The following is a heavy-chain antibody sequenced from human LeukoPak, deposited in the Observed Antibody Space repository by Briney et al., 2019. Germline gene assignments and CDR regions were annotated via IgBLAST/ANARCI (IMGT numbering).Heavy chain of an antibody. J-gene: IGHJ3*02. Sequence: SVKVSCKASGFTFTSSAMQWVRQARGQRLEWIGWIVVGSGNTNYAQKFQERVTITRDMSTCTAYMELSSLRSEDTAVYYCAANFYYGGNSGSDAFDIWGQGTMVTVSS. CDR1: GFTFTSSA. CDR3: AANFYYGGNSGSDAFDI. D-gene: IGHD4-23*01. CDR2: IVVGSGNT. V-gene: IGHV1-58*02.